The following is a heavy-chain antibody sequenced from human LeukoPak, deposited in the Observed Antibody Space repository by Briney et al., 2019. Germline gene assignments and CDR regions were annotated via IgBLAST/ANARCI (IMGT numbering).Heavy chain of an antibody. D-gene: IGHD3-10*01. V-gene: IGHV3-7*01. CDR2: INEISAEK. Sequence: GGSLRLSCAASGFTFSTYAMSWVRQAPGKGLEWVANINEISAEKNYVGSVMGRFTISRDNSKNSLYLQMNSLRAEDTAVYYCASYYYGSRTSLGYWGQGTLVTVSS. J-gene: IGHJ4*02. CDR1: GFTFSTYA. CDR3: ASYYYGSRTSLGY.